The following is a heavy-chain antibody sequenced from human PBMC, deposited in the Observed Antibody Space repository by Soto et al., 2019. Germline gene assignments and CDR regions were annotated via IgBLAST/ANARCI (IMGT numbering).Heavy chain of an antibody. CDR2: IDWDDDK. CDR1: GFSLSTSGMC. D-gene: IGHD6-6*01. Sequence: GSGPTLVNPTQTLTLTCTFSGFSLSTSGMCVSRIRQPPGKALEWLALIDWDDDKYYSTSLKTRLTISKDTSKNQVVLTMTNMDPVDTATYYCARTSSSYYYYGMDVWGQGTTVTVSS. V-gene: IGHV2-70*01. J-gene: IGHJ6*02. CDR3: ARTSSSYYYYGMDV.